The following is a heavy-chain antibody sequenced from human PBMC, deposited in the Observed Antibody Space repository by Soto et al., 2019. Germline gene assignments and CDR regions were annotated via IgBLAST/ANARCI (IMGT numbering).Heavy chain of an antibody. D-gene: IGHD6-19*01. CDR1: GFTFSSYA. CDR2: ISYDGSNK. V-gene: IGHV3-30-3*01. CDR3: ARATSGWYKDAFDI. J-gene: IGHJ3*02. Sequence: QVQLVESGGGVVQPGRSLRLSCAASGFTFSSYAMHWVRQAPGKGLEWVAVISYDGSNKYYADSVKGRFTISRDNSTNTLHLQMNSLRPQDTAVYYCARATSGWYKDAFDIWGQGTMVTVSS.